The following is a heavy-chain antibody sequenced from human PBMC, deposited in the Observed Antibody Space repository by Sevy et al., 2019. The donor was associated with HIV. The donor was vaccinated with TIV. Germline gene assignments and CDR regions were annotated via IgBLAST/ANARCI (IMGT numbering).Heavy chain of an antibody. CDR2: VNHSGTT. V-gene: IGHV4-34*01. CDR3: ARGSYDSGDAEVFDN. Sequence: SETLSLTCAVYGGSFNTYYWNWIRQPPGKGLEWIGEVNHSGTTNYNPSLKSRVTLSVDTSKNQFSLKLNSVTAADTAVYYCARGSYDSGDAEVFDNWGQGTPVTVSS. D-gene: IGHD4-17*01. J-gene: IGHJ4*02. CDR1: GGSFNTYY.